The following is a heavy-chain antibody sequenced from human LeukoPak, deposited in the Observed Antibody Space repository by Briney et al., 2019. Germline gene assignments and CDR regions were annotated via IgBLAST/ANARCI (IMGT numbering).Heavy chain of an antibody. D-gene: IGHD5-12*01. J-gene: IGHJ4*02. CDR3: ARESDIVATTAPFDY. V-gene: IGHV1-18*01. CDR1: GYTFTSYG. Sequence: ASVKVSCKASGYTFTSYGISWVRQAPGQGLEWMGWISAYNGNTNYAQKLQGRVTMTTDTSTSTAYMELSSLRSEDTAVYYCARESDIVATTAPFDYWGQGTLVTVSS. CDR2: ISAYNGNT.